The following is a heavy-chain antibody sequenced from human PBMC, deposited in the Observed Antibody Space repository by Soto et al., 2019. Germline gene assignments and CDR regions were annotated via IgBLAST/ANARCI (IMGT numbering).Heavy chain of an antibody. Sequence: RSSETLSLTCSVSGDSISSYSWNWIRQTAGRGLEWIGRVYPSGHTQYRSSFETRVTVSVDMSTNQFFLELRSVTAADTAVYYCAREVKGGVAGYYYYYYGMDVWGQGTTVTVSS. CDR1: GDSISSYS. V-gene: IGHV4-4*07. D-gene: IGHD6-19*01. J-gene: IGHJ6*02. CDR2: VYPSGHT. CDR3: AREVKGGVAGYYYYYYGMDV.